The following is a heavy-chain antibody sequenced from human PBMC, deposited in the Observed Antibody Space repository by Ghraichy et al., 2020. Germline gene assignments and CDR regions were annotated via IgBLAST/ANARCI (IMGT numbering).Heavy chain of an antibody. CDR2: IYYSGST. J-gene: IGHJ4*02. CDR3: AREVSSDWYFDY. CDR1: GGSISSYY. Sequence: GSLRLSCTVSGGSISSYYWSWIRQPPGKGLEWIGYIYYSGSTNYNPSLKSRVTISVDTSKNQFSLKLSSVTAADTAVYYCAREVSSDWYFDYWGQGTLVTVSS. D-gene: IGHD6-19*01. V-gene: IGHV4-59*01.